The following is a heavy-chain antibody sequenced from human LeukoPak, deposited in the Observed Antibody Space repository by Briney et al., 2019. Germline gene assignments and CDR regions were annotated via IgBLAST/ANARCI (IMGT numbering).Heavy chain of an antibody. V-gene: IGHV3-7*01. CDR1: GFTFTTYW. Sequence: PGGSLRLSCAASGFTFTTYWMSWFRQAPGKGLEWVANIKQDGSEKFYVDSVKGRFTISRDNAKNSLYLQMNTLRLEDTAVYYCARDHLASGRDYWGQGTLVTVSS. D-gene: IGHD1-26*01. J-gene: IGHJ4*02. CDR3: ARDHLASGRDY. CDR2: IKQDGSEK.